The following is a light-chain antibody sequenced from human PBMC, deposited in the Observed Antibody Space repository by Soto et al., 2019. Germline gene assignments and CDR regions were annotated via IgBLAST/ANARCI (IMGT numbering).Light chain of an antibody. CDR2: EVN. CDR1: SSDVGGYNY. V-gene: IGLV2-14*01. Sequence: QSVLTQPRSVSGSPGQSVTISCTGTSSDVGGYNYVSWYQQHPGKGPKLMIFEVNSRPSGVSNRFSGSKSDNTASLTISGLQAEDEADYYCSSFSGSSTPYVFGTGTKVTVL. J-gene: IGLJ1*01. CDR3: SSFSGSSTPYV.